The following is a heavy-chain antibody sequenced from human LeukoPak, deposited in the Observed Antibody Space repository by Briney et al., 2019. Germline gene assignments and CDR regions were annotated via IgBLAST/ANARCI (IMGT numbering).Heavy chain of an antibody. CDR2: IYTSGST. Sequence: KASETLSLTCTVSGGSISSYYWSWIRQPAGKGLEWIGRIYTSGSTNYNPSLKSRVTMSVDTSRNQFSLKLSSVTAAHTAVYYCARVDTKGYNWSDGDAFDIRGQGTMVTVSS. CDR1: GGSISSYY. D-gene: IGHD1-1*01. CDR3: ARVDTKGYNWSDGDAFDI. V-gene: IGHV4-4*07. J-gene: IGHJ3*02.